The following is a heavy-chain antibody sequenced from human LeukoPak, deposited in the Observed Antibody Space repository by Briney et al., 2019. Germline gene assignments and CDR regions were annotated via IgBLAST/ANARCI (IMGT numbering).Heavy chain of an antibody. J-gene: IGHJ4*02. V-gene: IGHV3-33*08. CDR1: GFTFSTYW. D-gene: IGHD3-22*01. CDR3: AREYFDSSGYYGDHFDY. Sequence: GGSLRLSCAASGFTFSTYWMHWVRQAPGKGLEWVAVIWFDGSNKYYAESVKGRFTISRDNSRNTLYLQMNSLRAEDTAVYYCAREYFDSSGYYGDHFDYWGQGTLVTVSS. CDR2: IWFDGSNK.